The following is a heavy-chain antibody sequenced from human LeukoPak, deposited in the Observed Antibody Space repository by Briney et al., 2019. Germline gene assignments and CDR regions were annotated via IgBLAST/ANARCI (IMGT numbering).Heavy chain of an antibody. J-gene: IGHJ4*02. D-gene: IGHD6-13*01. CDR3: AKSYSSSWYDY. CDR2: ISYDGSNK. V-gene: IGHV3-30*18. CDR1: GFTFSSYG. Sequence: GGSLRLFCAASGFTFSSYGMHWVRQAPGKGLEWVAVISYDGSNKYYADSVKGRFTISRDNSKNTLYLQMNSLRAEDTAVYYCAKSYSSSWYDYWGQGTLVTVSS.